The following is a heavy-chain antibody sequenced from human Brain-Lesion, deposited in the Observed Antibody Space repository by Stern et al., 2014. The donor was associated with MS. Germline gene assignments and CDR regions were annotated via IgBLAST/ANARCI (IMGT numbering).Heavy chain of an antibody. V-gene: IGHV1-2*04. J-gene: IGHJ4*02. D-gene: IGHD3-22*01. CDR2: INPKSGGT. Sequence: QVQLMQSGAEVKKPGASVKVSCKASGYTFTGYYMHWVRQAPGQGLEWMGWINPKSGGTNYAQKFQGWVAMTRETSINTAYMELSRLRSDDTAVYYCATYYYDSTGYNDFWGQGTLVTVSS. CDR1: GYTFTGYY. CDR3: ATYYYDSTGYNDF.